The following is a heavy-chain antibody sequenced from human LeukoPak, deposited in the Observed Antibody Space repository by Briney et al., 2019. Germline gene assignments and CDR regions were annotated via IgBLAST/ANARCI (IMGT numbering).Heavy chain of an antibody. Sequence: SGPTLVKPTQTLTLTCTFSGFSLSTSGVGVGWIRQPPGKALEWLALIYWDDDKRYSPSLKSRLTITKDTSKNQVVLTMTNMDPVDTATYYCAHRSYYDSSGYTGEAFDIWGQGTMITVSS. CDR3: AHRSYYDSSGYTGEAFDI. V-gene: IGHV2-5*02. CDR2: IYWDDDK. CDR1: GFSLSTSGVG. J-gene: IGHJ3*02. D-gene: IGHD3-22*01.